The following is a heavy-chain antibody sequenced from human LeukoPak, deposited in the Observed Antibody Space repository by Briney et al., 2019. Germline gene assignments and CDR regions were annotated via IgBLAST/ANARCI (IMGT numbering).Heavy chain of an antibody. Sequence: GGSLRLSCAASGFTFSSYAMSWVRQAPGKGLEWVSAISGSGGSTYYADSVKGRLTISRDNSKNTLYLQMNSLRAEDTAVYYCAKNGRIVVVPVYFDYWGQGTLVTVSS. CDR2: ISGSGGST. V-gene: IGHV3-23*01. J-gene: IGHJ4*02. CDR3: AKNGRIVVVPVYFDY. D-gene: IGHD2-2*01. CDR1: GFTFSSYA.